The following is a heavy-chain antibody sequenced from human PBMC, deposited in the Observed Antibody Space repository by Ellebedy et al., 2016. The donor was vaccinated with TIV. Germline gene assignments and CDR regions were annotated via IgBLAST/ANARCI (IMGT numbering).Heavy chain of an antibody. J-gene: IGHJ4*02. V-gene: IGHV1-2*02. CDR3: AHNDLYSRGGLPFDF. CDR1: GYTFTAFY. D-gene: IGHD2-15*01. CDR2: INPNTVST. Sequence: AASVKVSCKTSGYTFTAFYLHWVRQAPGQGLEWMGWINPNTVSTNYAQIFEARVPMTRDTSNSPAYLDLTSLTSDDTAVYYCAHNDLYSRGGLPFDFWGQGTLVTVSS.